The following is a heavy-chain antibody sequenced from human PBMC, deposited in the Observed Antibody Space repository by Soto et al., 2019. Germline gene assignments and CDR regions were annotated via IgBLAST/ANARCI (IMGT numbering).Heavy chain of an antibody. CDR2: ISGSGGST. D-gene: IGHD3-3*01. V-gene: IGHV3-23*01. CDR1: GFNFSSYA. CDR3: GKASSGGVLRFWGCPPAY. Sequence: GGSLRLSCAASGFNFSSYAMSWVRQAPGKGLEWVSAISGSGGSTYYADSVKGRFTISRDNSKNTLYLQMNSLRAEDTAVYYCGKASSGGVLRFWGCPPAYGGQEPLVTVS. J-gene: IGHJ4*02.